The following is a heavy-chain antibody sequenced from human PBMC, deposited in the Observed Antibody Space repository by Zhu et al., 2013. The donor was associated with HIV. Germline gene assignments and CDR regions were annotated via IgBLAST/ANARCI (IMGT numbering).Heavy chain of an antibody. Sequence: QVQLVESGGGVVQPGRSLRLSCAASGFTFSSYGMHWVRQAPGKGLEWVAVIWYDGSNKYYADSVKGRFTISRDNSKNTLYLQMNSLRAEDTAVYYCARDFQAAAGAHYYYGMDVWAKGPRSPSP. V-gene: IGHV3-33*01. D-gene: IGHD6-13*01. J-gene: IGHJ6*02. CDR3: ARDFQAAAGAHYYYGMDV. CDR1: GFTFSSYG. CDR2: IWYDGSNK.